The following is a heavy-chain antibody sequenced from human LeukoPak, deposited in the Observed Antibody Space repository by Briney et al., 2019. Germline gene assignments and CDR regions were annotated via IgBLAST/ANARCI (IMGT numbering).Heavy chain of an antibody. D-gene: IGHD3-10*01. CDR3: ASETGYYGSGRNLDY. CDR2: IIPILGIA. J-gene: IGHJ4*02. CDR1: GGTFSSYA. V-gene: IGHV1-69*04. Sequence: SVKVSCKASGGTFSSYAISWVRQAPGQGLEWMGRIIPILGIANYAQKFQGRVTITADKSTSTAYMELSSLRSEVTAVYYCASETGYYGSGRNLDYWGQGTLVTVSS.